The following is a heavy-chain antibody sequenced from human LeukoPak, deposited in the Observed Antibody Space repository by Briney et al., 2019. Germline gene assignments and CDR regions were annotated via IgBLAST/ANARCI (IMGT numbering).Heavy chain of an antibody. J-gene: IGHJ4*02. D-gene: IGHD4-17*01. CDR3: ARHAGYGDYGFDY. Sequence: SETLSLTCTVSGGSISSYYWSWIRQPPGKGLEWIGYIYYSGSTNYNPSLKSRVTISVDTSKNQFSLKLSSVTAADTAVYYCARHAGYGDYGFDYWGQGTLVTVSS. V-gene: IGHV4-59*08. CDR2: IYYSGST. CDR1: GGSISSYY.